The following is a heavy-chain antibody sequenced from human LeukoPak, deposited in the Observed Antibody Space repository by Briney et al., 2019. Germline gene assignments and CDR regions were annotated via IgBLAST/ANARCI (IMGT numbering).Heavy chain of an antibody. D-gene: IGHD2-15*01. CDR3: ARTPPTSHFDF. V-gene: IGHV3-74*01. CDR1: GFTFKDYW. J-gene: IGHJ4*02. CDR2: INPDGSDT. Sequence: PGGSLRLSCVGSGFTFKDYWMHWVRQAPGKGLVWVSRINPDGSDTNYADSVKDRFTISRDNARNTLYLQMNGLRAEDTALYYCARTPPTSHFDFWGQGTLVTVSS.